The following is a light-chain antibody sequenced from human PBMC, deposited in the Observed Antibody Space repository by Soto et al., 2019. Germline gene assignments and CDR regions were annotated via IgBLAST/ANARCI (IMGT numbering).Light chain of an antibody. CDR2: AAS. CDR1: QGISNN. V-gene: IGKV1-27*01. J-gene: IGKJ4*01. CDR3: QKYNSALALT. Sequence: DIQMTQSPSSLSASIGDRVTITCRASQGISNNLAWYQQKPGKVPKLLIYAASTLQSGVPSRFSGSGSGTDFTLTISSLQPEDVATYYCQKYNSALALTFGGGTKVEIK.